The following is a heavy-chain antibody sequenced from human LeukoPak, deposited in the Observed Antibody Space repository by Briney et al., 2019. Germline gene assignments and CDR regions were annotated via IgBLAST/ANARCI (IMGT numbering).Heavy chain of an antibody. D-gene: IGHD3-10*01. V-gene: IGHV3-23*01. Sequence: GGSLRLSCAAPGFTFTSYAMTWVPQAPGKGLEGVQGISNSGSSTYYADSVKGRFTISRDNPRNTLYLQLSSLRAEDTAVYYCANTMVRGSYNMDVWGQGTTVTVSS. CDR2: ISNSGSST. CDR1: GFTFTSYA. CDR3: ANTMVRGSYNMDV. J-gene: IGHJ6*02.